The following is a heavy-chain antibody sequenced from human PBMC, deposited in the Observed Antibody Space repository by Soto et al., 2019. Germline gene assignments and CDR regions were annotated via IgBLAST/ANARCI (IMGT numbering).Heavy chain of an antibody. V-gene: IGHV4-31*03. J-gene: IGHJ4*02. Sequence: QVQLQESGPGLVKPSQTLSLTCTVSGGSISSGGYYWSWIRQHPGKGLEWIGYIYYSGSTYYNPSLKSRVTISVDTSKNQFSLKLSSVTAADTAVYYCAPYGSGTYKPTTFDYWGQGTLVTVYS. CDR1: GGSISSGGYY. CDR3: APYGSGTYKPTTFDY. CDR2: IYYSGST. D-gene: IGHD3-10*01.